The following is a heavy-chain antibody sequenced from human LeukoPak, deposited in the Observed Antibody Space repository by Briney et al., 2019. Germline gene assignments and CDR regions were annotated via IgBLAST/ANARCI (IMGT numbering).Heavy chain of an antibody. D-gene: IGHD1-1*01. V-gene: IGHV4-31*03. Sequence: PSETLSLTCTVSGGSISSGAYYWSWVRQLPEKGLDWIGYIGYTGDTYYNPSLRSRATISKDTSKTQFSLRLNSLTAADTAVYYCARVAAATTNPRFDFWGQGTLVTVSS. CDR2: IGYTGDT. CDR3: ARVAAATTNPRFDF. CDR1: GGSISSGAYY. J-gene: IGHJ4*02.